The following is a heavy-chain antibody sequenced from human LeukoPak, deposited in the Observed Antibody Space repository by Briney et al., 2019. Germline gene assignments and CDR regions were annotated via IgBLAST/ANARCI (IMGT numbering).Heavy chain of an antibody. CDR2: ISSGAGTTI. Sequence: EPGGSLRLSCAASGFSISDYYMSWVRQAPGKGLEWISYISSGAGTTIKYADSVKGRFTISRDNAQNSLFLQINSLRAEDTAVYFCARARAAYFALFQHWGQGSLVIVSS. CDR3: ARARAAYFALFQH. V-gene: IGHV3-11*01. CDR1: GFSISDYY. D-gene: IGHD3-9*01. J-gene: IGHJ1*01.